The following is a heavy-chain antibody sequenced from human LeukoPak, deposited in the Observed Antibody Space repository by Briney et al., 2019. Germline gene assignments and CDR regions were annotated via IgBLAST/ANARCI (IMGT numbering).Heavy chain of an antibody. V-gene: IGHV3-11*01. J-gene: IGHJ4*02. Sequence: GGSLRLSCAASGFTFSDYYMSWIRLAPGKGLEWVSYIGSSGATIYYADSMKGRFTISRDNAKNSLYLQMNSVRAEDTAVYYCVRVQVGHLDYWGQGTLVTVSS. CDR1: GFTFSDYY. CDR3: VRVQVGHLDY. CDR2: IGSSGATI. D-gene: IGHD3-16*01.